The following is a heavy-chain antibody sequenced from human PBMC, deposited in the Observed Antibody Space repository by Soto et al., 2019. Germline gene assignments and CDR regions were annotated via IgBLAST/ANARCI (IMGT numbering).Heavy chain of an antibody. D-gene: IGHD4-4*01. Sequence: GGSLRLSCAASGFTFSSYSMNWVRQAPGKGLEWVSYISSSSSSTIYYADSVKGRFTISRDNARNSLYLQMNSLRAEDTAVYYCARSPGLQYYYYYYYMDVWGKGTTVTVSS. J-gene: IGHJ6*03. V-gene: IGHV3-48*01. CDR2: ISSSSSSTI. CDR3: ARSPGLQYYYYYYYMDV. CDR1: GFTFSSYS.